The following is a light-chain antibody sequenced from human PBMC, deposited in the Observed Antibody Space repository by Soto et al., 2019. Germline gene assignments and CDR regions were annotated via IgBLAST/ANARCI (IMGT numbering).Light chain of an antibody. CDR3: QQYYSYPPYT. J-gene: IGKJ2*01. CDR2: AAS. V-gene: IGKV1-8*01. Sequence: AIRMTQSPSSLSASTGDRVTITCRASQGISSYLAWYQQKPGRAPKLLIYAASTLQSGVPSKFSSSVSGTDFTLTISCLQSVDFATYSCQQYYSYPPYTLGQGTKLEIK. CDR1: QGISSY.